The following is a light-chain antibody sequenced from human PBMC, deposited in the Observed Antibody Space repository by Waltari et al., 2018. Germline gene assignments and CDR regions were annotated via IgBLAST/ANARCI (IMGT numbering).Light chain of an antibody. J-gene: IGKJ4*01. CDR1: QSVSTY. Sequence: AIRMTQSPSSLSASTGDRVTITCRASQSVSTYLAWYQQKPGKAPKLLIYAASTLQSGVPSRFSGSGSGMDFNITISSLQPEDFATYYCQQLKSYPITFGGGTKVEIK. CDR2: AAS. CDR3: QQLKSYPIT. V-gene: IGKV1-8*01.